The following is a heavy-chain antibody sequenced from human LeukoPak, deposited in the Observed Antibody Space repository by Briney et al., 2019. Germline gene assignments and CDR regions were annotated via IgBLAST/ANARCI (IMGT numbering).Heavy chain of an antibody. CDR2: IKQDGNKK. CDR3: ARDLVGGDY. J-gene: IGHJ4*02. D-gene: IGHD3-16*01. Sequence: GGSLRLSCAASGFNFSSYWMSWVRQAPGKGLEWMANIKQDGNKKYYVDSAKGRFTISRDNAKNSLYLQMKSLRAEDTAVYYCARDLVGGDYWGQGTLVTVSS. V-gene: IGHV3-7*01. CDR1: GFNFSSYW.